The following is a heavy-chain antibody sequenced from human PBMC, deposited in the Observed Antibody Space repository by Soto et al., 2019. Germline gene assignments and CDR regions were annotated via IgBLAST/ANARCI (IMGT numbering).Heavy chain of an antibody. D-gene: IGHD5-18*01. Sequence: ASVKVSCKASGYTFTSYGITWVRQAPGQGFEWMAWISAYNGNTNYAQKLQGRVTMTTDTSTTTAYMELRSLRSDDTAVYYCARDGYSFGCDYCAQGTLVTVSS. CDR3: ARDGYSFGCDY. J-gene: IGHJ4*02. V-gene: IGHV1-18*01. CDR1: GYTFTSYG. CDR2: ISAYNGNT.